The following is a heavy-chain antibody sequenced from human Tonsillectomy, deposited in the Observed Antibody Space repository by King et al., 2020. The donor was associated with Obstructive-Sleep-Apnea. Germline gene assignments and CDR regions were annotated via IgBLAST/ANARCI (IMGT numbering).Heavy chain of an antibody. CDR1: GYTFTGYY. V-gene: IGHV1-2*02. CDR3: ARDPGVDRRYNWFDP. Sequence: QLVESGAEVEKPGGSVKVSCKAAGYTFTGYYMHCVRQAPGQRLNWKGWIKPNGGCTNVLRNFTGRGTRTRDTSISTAYMELSRLGSDDTAVYYCARDPGVDRRYNWFDPWGQGTLVTVSS. D-gene: IGHD4-17*01. CDR2: IKPNGGCT. J-gene: IGHJ5*02.